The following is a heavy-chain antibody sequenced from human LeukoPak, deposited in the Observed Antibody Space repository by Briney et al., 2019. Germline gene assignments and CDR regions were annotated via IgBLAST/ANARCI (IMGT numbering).Heavy chain of an antibody. CDR3: ASSLAGLSVAGSSCDY. J-gene: IGHJ4*02. CDR1: GGTFSSYA. CDR2: INPNSGGT. Sequence: ASVKVSCKASGGTFSSYAISWVRQAPGQGLEWMGWINPNSGGTNYAQEFQGRVTMTRDTSISTAYMELSRLRSDDTAVYYCASSLAGLSVAGSSCDYWGQGTLVTVSS. V-gene: IGHV1-2*02. D-gene: IGHD6-19*01.